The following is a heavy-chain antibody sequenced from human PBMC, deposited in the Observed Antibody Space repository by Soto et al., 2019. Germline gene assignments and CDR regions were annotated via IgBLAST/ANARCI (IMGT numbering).Heavy chain of an antibody. J-gene: IGHJ3*02. Sequence: GGSLRLSCAASGFTFSSYAMSWVRQAPGKGLEWVSAISGSGGSTYYADSVKGRFTISRDNSKNTLYLQMNSLRAEDTAVYYCAKDQVSPTYYYDSSGPFDIWGQGTMVTVS. V-gene: IGHV3-23*01. D-gene: IGHD3-22*01. CDR3: AKDQVSPTYYYDSSGPFDI. CDR2: ISGSGGST. CDR1: GFTFSSYA.